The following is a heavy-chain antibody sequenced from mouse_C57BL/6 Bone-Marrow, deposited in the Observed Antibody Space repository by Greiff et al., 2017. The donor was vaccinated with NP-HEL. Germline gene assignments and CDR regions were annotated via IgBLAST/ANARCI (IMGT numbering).Heavy chain of an antibody. Sequence: QVQLQQPGAELVKPGASVKVSCMASGYTFTSYWMHWVKQRPGQGLEWIGRIYPSDSDTNYNQKFKGKATLTVDKSSSPAYMQLSSRTSEDSAVYFCASPDGDYVWFAYWGQGTLVTVSA. D-gene: IGHD2-13*01. CDR1: GYTFTSYW. CDR3: ASPDGDYVWFAY. J-gene: IGHJ3*01. V-gene: IGHV1-74*01. CDR2: IYPSDSDT.